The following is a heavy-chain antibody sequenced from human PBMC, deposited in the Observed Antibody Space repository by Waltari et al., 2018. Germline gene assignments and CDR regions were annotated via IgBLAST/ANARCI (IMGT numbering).Heavy chain of an antibody. Sequence: QVQLQQWGAGLLKPSETLSLTCAVYGGSFSGYYWRWIRQPPGKGLEWIGEINHSGSTNYNPSLKSRVTISVDTSKNQFSLKLSSVTAADTAVYYCARVRDGSGGSCYNYWGQGTLVTVSS. V-gene: IGHV4-34*01. CDR3: ARVRDGSGGSCYNY. J-gene: IGHJ4*02. D-gene: IGHD2-15*01. CDR2: INHSGST. CDR1: GGSFSGYY.